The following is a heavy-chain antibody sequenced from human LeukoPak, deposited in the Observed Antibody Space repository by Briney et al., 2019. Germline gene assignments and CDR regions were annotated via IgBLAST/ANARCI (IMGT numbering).Heavy chain of an antibody. CDR2: INPNSGGT. Sequence: GASVKVSCKASGYTFTGYYMHWVRQAPGQGLEWMGRINPNSGGTNYAQKFQGRVTMTRDTSISTAYMELSRLRSDDTAVYYCVRRYCSGGSCYVDLLDYWGQGTLVTVSS. J-gene: IGHJ4*02. CDR3: VRRYCSGGSCYVDLLDY. V-gene: IGHV1-2*06. CDR1: GYTFTGYY. D-gene: IGHD2-15*01.